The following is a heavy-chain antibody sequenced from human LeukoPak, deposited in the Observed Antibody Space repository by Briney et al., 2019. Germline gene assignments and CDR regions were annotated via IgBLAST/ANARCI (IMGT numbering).Heavy chain of an antibody. V-gene: IGHV7-4-1*02. Sequence: ASVKVSCKASGYTFTSYAMNWVRQAPGQGLEWMGWIDTNTGNPTYAQGFTGRFVFSLDTSVSTAYLQISSLKAEDTAVYYCARGGAITMIVVVITPGDYWGQGTLVTVSS. CDR1: GYTFTSYA. D-gene: IGHD3-22*01. CDR2: IDTNTGNP. CDR3: ARGGAITMIVVVITPGDY. J-gene: IGHJ4*02.